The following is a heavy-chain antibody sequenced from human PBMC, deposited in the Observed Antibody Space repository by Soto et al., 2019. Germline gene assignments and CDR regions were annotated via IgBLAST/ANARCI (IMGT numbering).Heavy chain of an antibody. Sequence: GGSLRLSCAASGFPFSSYAMSWVRQAPGKGLEWVSVISGSGGSTHYADSVKGRSTISRDNSKNTLYLQVNSLRAEDTAVYYCAKEGEHSSGWANFDYWGQGTLVTVSS. CDR2: ISGSGGST. V-gene: IGHV3-23*01. CDR1: GFPFSSYA. CDR3: AKEGEHSSGWANFDY. D-gene: IGHD6-19*01. J-gene: IGHJ4*02.